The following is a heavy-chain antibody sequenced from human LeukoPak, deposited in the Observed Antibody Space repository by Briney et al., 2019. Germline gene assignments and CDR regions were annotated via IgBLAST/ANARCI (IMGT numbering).Heavy chain of an antibody. Sequence: XXKPXGDTFSIYTIXWVRQAPGQGLEWMGRIIPFLAIADYAQNFQGRVTITADKSTSTAYMELSSLRSEDTAVYYCARQDRGSDAFDIWGQGTMVTVSS. CDR3: ARQDRGSDAFDI. V-gene: IGHV1-69*02. CDR1: GDTFSIYT. CDR2: IIPFLAIA. J-gene: IGHJ3*02. D-gene: IGHD1-14*01.